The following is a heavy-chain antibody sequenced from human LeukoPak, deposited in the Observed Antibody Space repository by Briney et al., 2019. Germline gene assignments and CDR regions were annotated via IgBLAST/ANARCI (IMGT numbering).Heavy chain of an antibody. CDR2: ISGSGGST. J-gene: IGHJ4*02. CDR1: GFTFSSYA. Sequence: PGGSLRLSCAASGFTFSSYAMSWVRQAPGKGLEWVSAISGSGGSTYYADSVEGRFTISRDNSKNTLYLQMNSLRAEDTAVYYCANLGYYDSSGPTKDYWGQGTLVTVSS. V-gene: IGHV3-23*01. CDR3: ANLGYYDSSGPTKDY. D-gene: IGHD3-22*01.